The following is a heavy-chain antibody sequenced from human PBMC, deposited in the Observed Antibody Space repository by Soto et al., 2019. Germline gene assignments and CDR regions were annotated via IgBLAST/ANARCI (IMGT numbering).Heavy chain of an antibody. CDR3: ATAQFTILGVVTINNCFHP. J-gene: IGHJ5*02. CDR2: FDPEDGET. CDR1: GYTLTELS. V-gene: IGHV1-24*01. D-gene: IGHD3-3*01. Sequence: ASVKVSCKVSGYTLTELSMHWVRQAPGKGLEWMGGFDPEDGETIYAQKFQGRVTMTEDTSTDTAYMELSSLRSEDTAVYYCATAQFTILGVVTINNCFHPGGQEPLVTVSS.